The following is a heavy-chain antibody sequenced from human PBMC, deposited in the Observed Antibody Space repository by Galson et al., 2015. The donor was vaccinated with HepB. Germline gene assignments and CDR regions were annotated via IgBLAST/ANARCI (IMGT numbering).Heavy chain of an antibody. CDR2: IKQDGSEK. J-gene: IGHJ3*02. D-gene: IGHD6-19*01. CDR1: GFTFSSYW. V-gene: IGHV3-7*01. CDR3: ASHHSSGWYDAFDI. Sequence: SLRLSCAASGFTFSSYWMSWVRQAPGKGLEWVANIKQDGSEKYYVDSVKGRFTISRDNAKNSLYLQMNSLRAEDTAVYYCASHHSSGWYDAFDIWGQGTMVTVSS.